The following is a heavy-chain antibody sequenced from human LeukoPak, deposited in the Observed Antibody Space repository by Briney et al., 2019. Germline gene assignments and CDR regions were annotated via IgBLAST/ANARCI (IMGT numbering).Heavy chain of an antibody. CDR3: AMGFGSYSLGVFY. D-gene: IGHD1-26*01. V-gene: IGHV1-2*02. Sequence: SVKVSCKASGYTFTGYYMHWVRQAPGQGLEWMAWINPNSGGTNYAQKFQGRVTMTRDTSISTAYMELSRLRSDDTAVYYCAMGFGSYSLGVFYWGQGTLVTVSS. CDR2: INPNSGGT. CDR1: GYTFTGYY. J-gene: IGHJ4*02.